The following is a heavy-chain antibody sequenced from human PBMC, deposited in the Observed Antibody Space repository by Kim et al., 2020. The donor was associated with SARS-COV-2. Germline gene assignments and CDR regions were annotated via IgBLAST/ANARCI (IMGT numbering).Heavy chain of an antibody. Sequence: SETLSLTCTVSGGSISSYYWSWIRQPPGKGLEWIGYIYYSGSTNYNPSLKSRVTISVDTSKNQFSLKLSSVTAADTAVYYCARDIHPSYGMDVWGQGTTVTVSS. CDR1: GGSISSYY. D-gene: IGHD2-2*02. J-gene: IGHJ6*02. V-gene: IGHV4-59*01. CDR2: IYYSGST. CDR3: ARDIHPSYGMDV.